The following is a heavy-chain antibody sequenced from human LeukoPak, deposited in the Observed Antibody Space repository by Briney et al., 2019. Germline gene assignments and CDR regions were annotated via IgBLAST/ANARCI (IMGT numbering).Heavy chain of an antibody. D-gene: IGHD5-18*01. Sequence: PSETLSLSCTVSGGSISSYYWSWIRQPPGKGLEWIGYIYYSGSTNYNPSLKSRVTISVDTSKNQFSLKLSSVTAADTAVYYCARVSYGSGLDYWGQGTLVTVSS. J-gene: IGHJ4*02. CDR2: IYYSGST. CDR1: GGSISSYY. CDR3: ARVSYGSGLDY. V-gene: IGHV4-59*01.